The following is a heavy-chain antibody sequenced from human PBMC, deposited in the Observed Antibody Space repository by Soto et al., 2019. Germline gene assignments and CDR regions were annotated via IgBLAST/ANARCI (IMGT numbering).Heavy chain of an antibody. CDR2: TSYDGSNK. V-gene: IGHV3-30-3*01. CDR1: GLTFSSYA. D-gene: IGHD6-19*01. J-gene: IGHJ4*02. Sequence: QVQLVESGGGVVQPGRSLRLSCAASGLTFSSYAIHWVRQAPGKGLEWVAVTSYDGSNKYYADSVKGRFTISRDNSKNALFLQMNSLRVEDTAVYYCARGGGAQWLVPDYWGQGTLVTVAS. CDR3: ARGGGAQWLVPDY.